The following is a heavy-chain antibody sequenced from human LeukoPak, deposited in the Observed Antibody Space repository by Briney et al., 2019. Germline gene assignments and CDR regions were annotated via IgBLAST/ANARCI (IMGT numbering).Heavy chain of an antibody. CDR1: GFTFSSNY. J-gene: IGHJ3*02. CDR3: ARANHPSGYGHDAFDI. CDR2: IYSGGST. Sequence: GGSLRLSCAASGFTFSSNYMSWVRQAPGKGLEWVSVIYSGGSTYYADSVKGRFTISRDNSKNTLYLQMNSLRAEDTAVYYCARANHPSGYGHDAFDIWGQGTMVTVSS. D-gene: IGHD5-12*01. V-gene: IGHV3-53*01.